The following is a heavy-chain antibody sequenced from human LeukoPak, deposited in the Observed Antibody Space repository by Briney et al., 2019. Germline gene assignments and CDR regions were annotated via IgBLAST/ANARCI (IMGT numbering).Heavy chain of an antibody. D-gene: IGHD3-22*01. V-gene: IGHV3-30*04. J-gene: IGHJ4*02. CDR1: GFTFSSYA. Sequence: PGGSLRLSCAASGFTFSSYAMHWVRQAPGKGLEWVAVISYDGSNKYYADSVKGRFTISRDNSKNTLYLQMNSLRAEDTAVYYCAREVHYYDSSELWDYWGQGTLVTVSS. CDR3: AREVHYYDSSELWDY. CDR2: ISYDGSNK.